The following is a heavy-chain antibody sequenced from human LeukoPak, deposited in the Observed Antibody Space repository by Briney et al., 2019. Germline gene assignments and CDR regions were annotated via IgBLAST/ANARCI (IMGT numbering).Heavy chain of an antibody. Sequence: GGSLRLSCAASGFTFSSYWMSWVRQAPGKGLEWVSTISAGADSTYYADSVKGRFTISRDNSKNTLYLQMNSLRAEDTAVYYCAKARAKEDSGGYYNAFDIWGQGTMVTVSS. CDR1: GFTFSSYW. CDR3: AKARAKEDSGGYYNAFDI. J-gene: IGHJ3*02. CDR2: ISAGADST. D-gene: IGHD3-22*01. V-gene: IGHV3-23*01.